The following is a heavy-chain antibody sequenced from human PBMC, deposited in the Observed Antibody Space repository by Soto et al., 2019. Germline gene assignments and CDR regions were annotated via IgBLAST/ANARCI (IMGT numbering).Heavy chain of an antibody. Sequence: GASRKRSLQGSRYTFTKFAVYWGRPAPRQKLEWVGWINPGNGNITYSQKFQGRVTIASDTSASTAYMDLSGLRSEDTAVYYCARDRGHLWFGELHGMNVWGQGTTVTVSS. CDR2: INPGNGNI. J-gene: IGHJ6*02. D-gene: IGHD3-10*01. CDR3: ARDRGHLWFGELHGMNV. CDR1: RYTFTKFA. V-gene: IGHV1-3*01.